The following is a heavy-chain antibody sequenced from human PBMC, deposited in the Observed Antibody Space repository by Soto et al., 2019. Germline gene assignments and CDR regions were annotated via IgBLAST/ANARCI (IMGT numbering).Heavy chain of an antibody. CDR2: IIPILGIA. Sequence: ASVKVSCKASGGTFSSYTISWVRQAPGQGLEWMGRIIPILGIANYAQKFQGRVTITADKSTSTAYMELSSLRSEDTAVYYCARWPLIAAAGTFWYYMDVWGKGTTVTVSS. D-gene: IGHD6-13*01. CDR1: GGTFSSYT. V-gene: IGHV1-69*02. CDR3: ARWPLIAAAGTFWYYMDV. J-gene: IGHJ6*03.